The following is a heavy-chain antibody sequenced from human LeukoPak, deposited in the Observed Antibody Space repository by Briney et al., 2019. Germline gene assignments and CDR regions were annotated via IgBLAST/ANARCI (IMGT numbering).Heavy chain of an antibody. CDR1: GFTFSSYS. J-gene: IGHJ4*02. CDR2: ISSSSSTI. CDR3: ARVRYFDWPLPYYFDY. D-gene: IGHD3-9*01. Sequence: GGSLRLSCAASGFTFSSYSMNWVRQAPGKGLEWVSYISSSSSTIYYADSVKGRFTISRDNAKNSLYLQMNSLRAEDTALYYCARVRYFDWPLPYYFDYWGQGTLVTVSS. V-gene: IGHV3-48*04.